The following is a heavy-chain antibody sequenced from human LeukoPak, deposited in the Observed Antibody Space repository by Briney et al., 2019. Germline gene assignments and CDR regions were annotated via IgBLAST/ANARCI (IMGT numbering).Heavy chain of an antibody. CDR1: VGSISSGNW. CDR2: IHHNGTR. J-gene: IGHJ6*02. D-gene: IGHD2-2*02. V-gene: IGHV4-4*02. Sequence: KPSGTLSLTCGVSVGSISSGNWWSWVRQSPEKGLEWIGEIHHNGTRNYNPSLKSRVTISADTFQNHFSLIVTSLTAADTAVYYCATAPILRGEGGEHYRCGMDVWGQGTTVIVSS. CDR3: ATAPILRGEGGEHYRCGMDV.